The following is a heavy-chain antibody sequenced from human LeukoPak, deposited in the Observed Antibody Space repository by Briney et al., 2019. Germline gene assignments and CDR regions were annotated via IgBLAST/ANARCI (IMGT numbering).Heavy chain of an antibody. Sequence: GGSLRLSCAASGFTFSSYAMSWVRQAPGKGLEWVAVISYDGSNKYYADSVKGRFTISRDNSKNTLYLQMNSLRAEDTAVYYCARDHPGYYGMDVWGQGTTVTVSS. CDR1: GFTFSSYA. D-gene: IGHD3-10*01. V-gene: IGHV3-30*04. CDR2: ISYDGSNK. CDR3: ARDHPGYYGMDV. J-gene: IGHJ6*02.